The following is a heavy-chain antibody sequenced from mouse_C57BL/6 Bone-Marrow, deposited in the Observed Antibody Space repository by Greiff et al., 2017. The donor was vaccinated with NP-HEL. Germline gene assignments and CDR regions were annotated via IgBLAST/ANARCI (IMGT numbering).Heavy chain of an antibody. CDR1: GFTFSDYG. Sequence: EVKLMESGGGLVKPGGSLKLSCAASGFTFSDYGMHWVRQAPEKGLEWVAYISSGSSTIYYAHTVKGRFTISRDNAKNTLFLQMTSLRSEDTAMYYCASLPMDYWGQGTSVTVSS. CDR2: ISSGSSTI. CDR3: ASLPMDY. V-gene: IGHV5-17*01. J-gene: IGHJ4*01.